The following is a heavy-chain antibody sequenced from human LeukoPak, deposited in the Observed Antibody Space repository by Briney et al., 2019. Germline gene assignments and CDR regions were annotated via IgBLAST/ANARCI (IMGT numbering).Heavy chain of an antibody. Sequence: GGSLRLSCAASGFTFSSYGMHWVRQAPGKRLGWVSRIDSDGSSTSYADSVEGRFTSSRDNAKNTLYLQMNNLRAEDTAVYYCAKDGAWLRFDDWGQGILVTVSS. CDR2: IDSDGSST. V-gene: IGHV3-74*01. J-gene: IGHJ4*02. CDR3: AKDGAWLRFDD. D-gene: IGHD5-12*01. CDR1: GFTFSSYG.